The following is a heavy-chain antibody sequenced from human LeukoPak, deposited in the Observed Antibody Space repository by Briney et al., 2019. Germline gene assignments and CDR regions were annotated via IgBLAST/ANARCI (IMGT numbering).Heavy chain of an antibody. CDR1: GGSISSSTYY. D-gene: IGHD2-21*02. V-gene: IGHV4-39*01. J-gene: IGHJ4*02. CDR3: ARHPGDDVGRVDY. Sequence: SETLSLTCTVSGGSISSSTYYWGWIRQPPGKGLEWIGTIYYSGSTSYNPSLKSRVTISVYKSKNQLSLKLTSESAAGAAVYYCARHPGDDVGRVDYWGQGTLVTVSS. CDR2: IYYSGST.